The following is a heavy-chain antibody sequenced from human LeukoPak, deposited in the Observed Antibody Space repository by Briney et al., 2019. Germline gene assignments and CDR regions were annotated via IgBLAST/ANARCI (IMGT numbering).Heavy chain of an antibody. J-gene: IGHJ4*02. V-gene: IGHV3-11*01. CDR3: VRWFGEAHFDY. D-gene: IGHD3-10*01. CDR2: ISSSGSTI. CDR1: GFTFSDYD. Sequence: PGGSLRLSCAASGFTFSDYDMSWIRQAPGKGLGWVSYISSSGSTIYYADSVKGRFTISRDNAKNSLYLQMNSLRAEDTAVYYCVRWFGEAHFDYWGQGTLVTVSS.